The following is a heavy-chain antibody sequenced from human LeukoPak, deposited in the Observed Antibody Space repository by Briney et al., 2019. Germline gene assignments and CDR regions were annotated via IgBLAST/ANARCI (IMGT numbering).Heavy chain of an antibody. CDR1: GGSISSGGYY. D-gene: IGHD3-9*01. J-gene: IGHJ2*01. Sequence: PSETLSLTCTVSGGSISSGGYYRSWIRQHPGKGLEWIGYIYYSGSTYYNPSLKSRVTISVDTSKNQFSLKLSSVTAADTAVYYCARSQYYDILTGHDWYFDLWGRGTLVTVSS. CDR3: ARSQYYDILTGHDWYFDL. CDR2: IYYSGST. V-gene: IGHV4-31*03.